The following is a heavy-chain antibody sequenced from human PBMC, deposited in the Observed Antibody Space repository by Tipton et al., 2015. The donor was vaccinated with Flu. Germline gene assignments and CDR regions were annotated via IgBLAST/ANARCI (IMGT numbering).Heavy chain of an antibody. J-gene: IGHJ4*02. V-gene: IGHV4-39*02. CDR2: IYHNGDI. Sequence: TLSLTCTVSGGSISSGSYYWSWIRQPPGKGLEWIGSIYHNGDIHFNPSLKSRVSISVDTSNNRFSLNLTSVTAADTAVYYCARAEIGDFDYWGQGTLVTVSS. CDR1: GGSISSGSYY. CDR3: ARAEIGDFDY. D-gene: IGHD2/OR15-2a*01.